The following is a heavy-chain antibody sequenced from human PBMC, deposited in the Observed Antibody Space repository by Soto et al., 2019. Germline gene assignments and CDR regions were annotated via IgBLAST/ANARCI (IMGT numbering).Heavy chain of an antibody. CDR2: IIPNFGTT. V-gene: IGHV1-69*05. Sequence: ASVKVSCKASGGTFSSYAISWVRQAPRQGLEWMGWIIPNFGTTNYAQKFQGRVTMTTDASTSTAYMELRSLRSDDTAVYYCARDPALLRFSETLFDYWGQGTLVTVSS. J-gene: IGHJ4*02. D-gene: IGHD3-3*01. CDR3: ARDPALLRFSETLFDY. CDR1: GGTFSSYA.